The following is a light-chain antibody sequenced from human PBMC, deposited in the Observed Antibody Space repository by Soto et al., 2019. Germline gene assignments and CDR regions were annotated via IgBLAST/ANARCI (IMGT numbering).Light chain of an antibody. CDR2: EVT. J-gene: IGLJ2*01. Sequence: QSALTQPTSASGSPGQSVTISCTGTSSDVGGYNYVSWYQQHPGKAPKLMIYEVTKRPSGVPDRFSGSRSGNTASLTVSGLQAEDEADYYCLSYAGSNNVVFGGGTQLTVL. CDR1: SSDVGGYNY. V-gene: IGLV2-8*01. CDR3: LSYAGSNNVV.